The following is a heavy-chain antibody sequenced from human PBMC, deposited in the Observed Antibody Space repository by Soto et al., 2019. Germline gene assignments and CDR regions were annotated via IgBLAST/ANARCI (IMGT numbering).Heavy chain of an antibody. CDR2: IYYSGST. J-gene: IGHJ4*02. CDR3: ARGIRLGELFEEFFDY. V-gene: IGHV4-31*03. CDR1: GGSISSGGYY. D-gene: IGHD3-16*01. Sequence: QVQLQESGPGLVKPSQTLSLTCTVSGGSISSGGYYWSWIRQHPGKGLEWIGYIYYSGSTYYNPSLKSRVTTSVDTSKNQFSLKLSSVTAADTAVYYCARGIRLGELFEEFFDYWGQGTLVTVSS.